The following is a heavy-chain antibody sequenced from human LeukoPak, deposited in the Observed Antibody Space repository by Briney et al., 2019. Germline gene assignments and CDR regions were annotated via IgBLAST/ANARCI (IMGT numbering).Heavy chain of an antibody. D-gene: IGHD5-18*01. V-gene: IGHV4-59*01. CDR3: AARKYSYVNY. Sequence: SETLSLTCTVSGGSISSYYWSWIRQPPGKGLEWIGYIYYSGSTNYNPSLKSRVTISVDTSKNQFSLKQSSVTAADTAVYYCAARKYSYVNYWGQGTLVTVSS. CDR1: GGSISSYY. CDR2: IYYSGST. J-gene: IGHJ4*02.